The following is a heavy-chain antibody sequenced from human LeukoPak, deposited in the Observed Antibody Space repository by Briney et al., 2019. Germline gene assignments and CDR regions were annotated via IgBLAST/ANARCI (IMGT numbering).Heavy chain of an antibody. V-gene: IGHV3-30*12. CDR2: IQYDGSNK. Sequence: GGSLRLSCAVSGFAFSSYDMHWVRQGPGKGLEWVTVIQYDGSNKYYADSVKGRFTISRDNAKNSLYLQMTSMRAEDTAVYYCARDYGEYYYDSSGSYGGFDYWGQGTLVTVSS. CDR1: GFAFSSYD. D-gene: IGHD3-22*01. CDR3: ARDYGEYYYDSSGSYGGFDY. J-gene: IGHJ4*02.